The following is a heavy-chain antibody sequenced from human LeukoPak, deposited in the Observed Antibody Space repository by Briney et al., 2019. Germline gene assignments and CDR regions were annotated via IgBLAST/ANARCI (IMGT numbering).Heavy chain of an antibody. D-gene: IGHD3-9*01. V-gene: IGHV4-38-2*01. CDR3: ARGSRVSTIFRTY. CDR2: IYHSGST. Sequence: SETLSLTCAVSGYSISSGYYWGWIRQPPGKGLEWIGSIYHSGSTYYNPSLKSRVTISVDTSKNQFSLKLSSVTAADTAVYYCARGSRVSTIFRTYWGQGTLVTVSS. J-gene: IGHJ4*02. CDR1: GYSISSGYY.